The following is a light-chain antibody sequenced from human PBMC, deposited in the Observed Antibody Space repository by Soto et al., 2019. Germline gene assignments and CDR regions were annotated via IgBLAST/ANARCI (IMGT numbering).Light chain of an antibody. V-gene: IGKV3-15*01. CDR1: ESVSSS. Sequence: EIVMTQSPATLCVYPGERATLSCRASESVSSSLAWYQHKPGQSPRLLIYGASTRATNIAARFSGSGSGTEFTLTISSLQSEDFAVYYCQQYRIWPLTFGG. CDR3: QQYRIWPLT. CDR2: GAS. J-gene: IGKJ4*01.